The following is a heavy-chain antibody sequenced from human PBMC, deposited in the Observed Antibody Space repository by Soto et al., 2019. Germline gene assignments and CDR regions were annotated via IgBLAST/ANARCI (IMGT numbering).Heavy chain of an antibody. D-gene: IGHD6-13*01. CDR3: ARGKMKQLVNYYYGMDV. J-gene: IGHJ6*02. CDR2: IYYSGST. V-gene: IGHV4-59*01. CDR1: GGSISSYY. Sequence: SETLSLTCTISGGSISSYYWSWIRQPPGKGLEWIGYIYYSGSTNYNPSLKSRVTISVDTSKNQFSLKLSSVTAADTAVYYCARGKMKQLVNYYYGMDVWGQGTTVTVS.